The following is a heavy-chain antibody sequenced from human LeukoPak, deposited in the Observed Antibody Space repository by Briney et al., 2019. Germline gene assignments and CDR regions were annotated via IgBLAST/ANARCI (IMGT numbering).Heavy chain of an antibody. CDR3: ARGPDIIAVAGSGAYGY. CDR1: GGSLGSGGYY. V-gene: IGHV4-34*01. D-gene: IGHD6-19*01. J-gene: IGHJ4*02. CDR2: INHSGST. Sequence: SETLSLTCSVSGGSLGSGGYYWSWIRQPPGKGLEWIGEINHSGSTNYNPSLKSRVTISVDTSKNQFSLKLSSVTAADTAVYYCARGPDIIAVAGSGAYGYWGQGTLVTVSS.